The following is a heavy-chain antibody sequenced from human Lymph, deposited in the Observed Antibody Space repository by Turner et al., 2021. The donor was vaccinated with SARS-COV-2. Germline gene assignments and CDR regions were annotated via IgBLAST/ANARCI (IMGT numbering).Heavy chain of an antibody. J-gene: IGHJ4*02. CDR2: ISGSGGST. CDR3: AKDPNWYVLSAVDY. CDR1: GFTFSSYA. Sequence: EVQLLESGGGLVQPGGSLRLSCAASGFTFSSYAMSWVRQAPGKGLEWVSTISGSGGSTYHADSVKGRFTISRDNSKNTLYLQMNSLRAEDTAVYYCAKDPNWYVLSAVDYWGQRTLVTVSS. D-gene: IGHD1-1*01. V-gene: IGHV3-23*01.